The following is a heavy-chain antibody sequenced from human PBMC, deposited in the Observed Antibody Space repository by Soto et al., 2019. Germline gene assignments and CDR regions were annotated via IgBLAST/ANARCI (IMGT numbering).Heavy chain of an antibody. CDR1: GFSLSTTGEG. D-gene: IGHD6-19*01. CDR2: IYWDDDK. Sequence: QITLKESGPTLVKPTETLTLTCTFSGFSLSTTGEGVGWIRQPPGKALEWLALIYWDDDKRYNPSLMSRLAITKETSKTQVVRTMTNMDPVDTATYYCAHRTPGYNSCWDMGVFAYWGQGALITVSS. J-gene: IGHJ4*02. CDR3: AHRTPGYNSCWDMGVFAY. V-gene: IGHV2-5*02.